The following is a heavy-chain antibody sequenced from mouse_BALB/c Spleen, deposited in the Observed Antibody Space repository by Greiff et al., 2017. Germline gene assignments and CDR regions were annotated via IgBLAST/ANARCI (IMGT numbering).Heavy chain of an antibody. V-gene: IGHV1-87*01. CDR3: ARSLSSPFAY. J-gene: IGHJ3*01. D-gene: IGHD1-1*01. CDR1: GYTFTSYW. CDR2: IYPGDGDT. Sequence: QVQLKQSGAELARPGASVKMSCKASGYTFTSYWMQWVKQRPGQGLEWIGAIYPGDGDTRYTQKFKGKATLTADKSSSTAYMQLSSLASEDSAVYYCARSLSSPFAYWGQGTLVTVSA.